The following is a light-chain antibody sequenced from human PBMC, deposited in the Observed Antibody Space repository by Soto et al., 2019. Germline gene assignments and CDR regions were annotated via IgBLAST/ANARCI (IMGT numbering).Light chain of an antibody. V-gene: IGKV3D-15*01. Sequence: EIVMTQSPTILSVSPGERDTLSCRASQSVSSNLAWYQQKPGQAPRLLIYGVYTRAPGIPARFSGSGSGTEFTLTISSLQSEDFAVYYCQQYHSWPPRTLGQGTKVDIK. CDR2: GVY. J-gene: IGKJ1*01. CDR3: QQYHSWPPRT. CDR1: QSVSSN.